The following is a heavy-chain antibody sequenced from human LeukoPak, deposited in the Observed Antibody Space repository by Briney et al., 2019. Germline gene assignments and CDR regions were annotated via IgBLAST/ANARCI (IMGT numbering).Heavy chain of an antibody. J-gene: IGHJ4*02. CDR2: INSDNNSR. V-gene: IGHV3-74*01. CDR1: GFTFSSYS. Sequence: GGSLRLSCAASGFTFSSYSMHWVRQAPGKGLMWVSRINSDNNSRNYADSVRGRFTISRDNAKNTVYLQMSSLRAEDTAVYYCAKASVWTMVRVVSYFDEWGQGIQVTVSS. D-gene: IGHD3-10*01. CDR3: AKASVWTMVRVVSYFDE.